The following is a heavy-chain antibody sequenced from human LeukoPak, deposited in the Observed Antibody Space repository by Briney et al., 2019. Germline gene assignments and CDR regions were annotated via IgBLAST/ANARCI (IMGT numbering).Heavy chain of an antibody. Sequence: SETLSLTCAVSGVSISSSNWWHWVRQPPGTGLEWIGEVYHSGSTNYNPSLKSRVTISVDKSKNQFSLKLSSVTAADTAVYYCARQYSDILTGYHRGELYWYFDLWGRGTLVTVSS. CDR2: VYHSGST. V-gene: IGHV4-4*02. CDR3: ARQYSDILTGYHRGELYWYFDL. D-gene: IGHD3-9*01. CDR1: GVSISSSNW. J-gene: IGHJ2*01.